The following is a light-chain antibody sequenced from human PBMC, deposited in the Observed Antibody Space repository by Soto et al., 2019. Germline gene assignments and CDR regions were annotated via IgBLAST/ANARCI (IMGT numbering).Light chain of an antibody. CDR3: QQYNDWPPVT. CDR1: QSVSDN. Sequence: EIVMTQSPATLSLSPGERAALSCRASQSVSDNLAWYQQKPGQAPRLLIYDVSTRATGIPARFSGSGSGTEFTLTISSLQSEDFAVYFCQQYNDWPPVTFGQGTRLEIK. V-gene: IGKV3-15*01. CDR2: DVS. J-gene: IGKJ5*01.